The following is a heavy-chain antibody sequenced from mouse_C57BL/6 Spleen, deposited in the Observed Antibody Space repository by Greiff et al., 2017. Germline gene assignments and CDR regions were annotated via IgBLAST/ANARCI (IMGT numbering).Heavy chain of an antibody. V-gene: IGHV1-62-2*01. J-gene: IGHJ4*01. CDR2: FYPGSGSI. Sequence: QVQLQQSGAELVKPGASVKLSCKASGYTFTEYTIHWVKQRSGQGLEWIGWFYPGSGSIKYNEKFKDKATLTADKSSSTVYMELSRLTSEDSAVYFCARYEVAYYSKGPYAMDYWGQGTSVTVSS. CDR3: ARYEVAYYSKGPYAMDY. D-gene: IGHD2-5*01. CDR1: GYTFTEYT.